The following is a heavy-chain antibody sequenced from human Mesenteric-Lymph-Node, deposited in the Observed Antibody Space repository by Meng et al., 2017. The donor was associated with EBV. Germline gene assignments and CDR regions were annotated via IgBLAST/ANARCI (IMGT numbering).Heavy chain of an antibody. Sequence: QVQLQQWGAGLLKPSETLSLTCAVYGGSFSGHYCNWIRQPPGKGLEWIGSIYSGGRTYYSPSLESRVTISVDTSKNQFSLKLNSVTAADTSVYFCASLLIVFGGVIVDYWGQGALVTVSS. J-gene: IGHJ4*02. V-gene: IGHV4-34*01. CDR1: GGSFSGHY. D-gene: IGHD3-16*02. CDR3: ASLLIVFGGVIVDY. CDR2: IYSGGRT.